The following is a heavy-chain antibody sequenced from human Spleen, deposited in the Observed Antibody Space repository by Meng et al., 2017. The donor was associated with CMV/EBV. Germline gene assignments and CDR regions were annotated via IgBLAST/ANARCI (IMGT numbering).Heavy chain of an antibody. CDR2: IRSEAYGGTT. V-gene: IGHV3-49*04. CDR3: SSRLVVVVAATSDAFGI. J-gene: IGHJ3*02. Sequence: GESLKISCTASGFTFGDYGMTWVRQAPGKGLEWVGFIRSEAYGGTTEYAASVKGRFTISRDDSKSIAYLQMNSLNIEDTAVYYCSSRLVVVVAATSDAFGIWGQGTVVTVSS. CDR1: GFTFGDYG. D-gene: IGHD2-15*01.